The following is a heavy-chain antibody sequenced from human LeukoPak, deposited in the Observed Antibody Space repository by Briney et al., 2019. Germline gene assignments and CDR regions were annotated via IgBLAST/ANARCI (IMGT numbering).Heavy chain of an antibody. D-gene: IGHD3-22*01. Sequence: GGSLRLSCAASGFTFSSYGVHWVRQAPGKGLEWVAVISYDGGNKYYADSVKSRFTISRDNSKNTLYLQMNSLRAEDTALYYCAKEGLKYYDSSGYCDYWGQGTLVTVSS. CDR1: GFTFSSYG. J-gene: IGHJ4*02. CDR3: AKEGLKYYDSSGYCDY. CDR2: ISYDGGNK. V-gene: IGHV3-30*18.